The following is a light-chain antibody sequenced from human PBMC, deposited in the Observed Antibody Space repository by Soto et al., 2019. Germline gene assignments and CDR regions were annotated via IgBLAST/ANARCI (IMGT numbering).Light chain of an antibody. Sequence: SYVLSQPPSVSVAPGQTAKITCGGNKIGSTSVHWYQQKPGQAPVLVVYDDSDRPSGTPERFSGSNSGNTATLTISRVEAGDEADYYCQVWDSASDQVVFGGGTKLTVL. V-gene: IGLV3-21*02. CDR3: QVWDSASDQVV. CDR2: DDS. J-gene: IGLJ2*01. CDR1: KIGSTS.